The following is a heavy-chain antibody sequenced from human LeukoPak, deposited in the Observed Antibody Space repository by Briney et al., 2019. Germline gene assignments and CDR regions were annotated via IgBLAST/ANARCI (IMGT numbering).Heavy chain of an antibody. CDR1: GYTFTSYD. Sequence: GASVKVSCKASGYTFTSYDINWVRQATGQGLEWMGWMNPNSGNTGYAQKFQGRVTMTRNTSISTTYMELSSLRSEDTAVYYCARAGARQIAAVGYWGQGTLVTVSS. CDR2: MNPNSGNT. J-gene: IGHJ4*02. CDR3: ARAGARQIAAVGY. V-gene: IGHV1-8*01. D-gene: IGHD6-13*01.